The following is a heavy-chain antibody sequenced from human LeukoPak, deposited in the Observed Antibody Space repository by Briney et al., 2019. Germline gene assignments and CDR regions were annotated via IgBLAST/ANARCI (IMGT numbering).Heavy chain of an antibody. CDR2: ISGSGGST. CDR3: AKDSVSDDVPFDY. CDR1: GFTFSSYA. Sequence: GGSLRLSCEASGFTFSSYAMSWVRQAPGKGLEWVSAISGSGGSTYYADSVKGRFTISRDNSKNTLYLQMNSLRAEDTAVYYCAKDSVSDDVPFDYWGQGTLVTVSS. J-gene: IGHJ4*02. V-gene: IGHV3-23*01. D-gene: IGHD1-1*01.